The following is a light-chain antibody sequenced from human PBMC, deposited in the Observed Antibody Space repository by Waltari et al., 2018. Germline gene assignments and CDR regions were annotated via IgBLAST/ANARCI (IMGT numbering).Light chain of an antibody. J-gene: IGKJ3*01. Sequence: EIVLTQSPATLALSPGERATLSCRASQDVLTYLAWYQQKPGQAPRLLIPGASKRATGIPARFSGSGAGTAFTLSISSLEPEDFAVYDCQQRTIWPWTFGPGTKVNIK. CDR3: QQRTIWPWT. V-gene: IGKV3-11*01. CDR2: GAS. CDR1: QDVLTY.